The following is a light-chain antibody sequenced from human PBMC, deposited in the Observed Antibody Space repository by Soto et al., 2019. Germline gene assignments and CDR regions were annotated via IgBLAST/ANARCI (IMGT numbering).Light chain of an antibody. V-gene: IGKV1-33*01. CDR1: QDISNY. J-gene: IGKJ1*01. Sequence: DIQMTQSPSSLSASVGDRVTITCQASQDISNYLNWYQQKPGKAPKLLIYDASNLETGVPSRFSGSGSGTDFTFTISSLQPEDIATYYCQQYDNLRPAFGQGTKVE. CDR2: DAS. CDR3: QQYDNLRPA.